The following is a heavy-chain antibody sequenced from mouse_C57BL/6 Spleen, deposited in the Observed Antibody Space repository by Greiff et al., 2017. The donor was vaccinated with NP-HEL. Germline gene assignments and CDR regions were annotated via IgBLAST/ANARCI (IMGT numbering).Heavy chain of an antibody. CDR2: INPYNGDT. Sequence: EVQLVESGPELVKPGDSVKISCKASGYSFTGYFMNWVMQSHGKSLEWIGRINPYNGDTFYNQKFKGKATLTVDKSSSTAHMELRSLTSEDSAVYYCARRSSYWYFDVWGTGTTVTVSS. J-gene: IGHJ1*03. V-gene: IGHV1-20*01. D-gene: IGHD1-1*01. CDR1: GYSFTGYF. CDR3: ARRSSYWYFDV.